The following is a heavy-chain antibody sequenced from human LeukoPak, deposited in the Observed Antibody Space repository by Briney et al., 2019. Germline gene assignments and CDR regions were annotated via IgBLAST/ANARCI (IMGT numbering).Heavy chain of an antibody. CDR3: AKDLYSSSWYLSPHYFDY. CDR1: GLTFSSYA. CDR2: ISGSGRST. Sequence: GGSLRLSCAASGLTFSSYAMSGVRQAPGKGLEWVGAISGSGRSTYYAASVKGRFTISRDNSNNTLYLQMNSLRAEDTAVYYCAKDLYSSSWYLSPHYFDYWGQGTLVTVSS. D-gene: IGHD6-13*01. J-gene: IGHJ4*02. V-gene: IGHV3-23*01.